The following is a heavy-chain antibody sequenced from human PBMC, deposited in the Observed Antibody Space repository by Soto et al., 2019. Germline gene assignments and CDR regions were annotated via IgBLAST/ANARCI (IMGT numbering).Heavy chain of an antibody. CDR2: ITFSGNTV. CDR1: GFTFSDSY. CDR3: ERFSWRDKYGMDV. V-gene: IGHV3-11*01. J-gene: IGHJ6*02. Sequence: GGSLRLSCAASGFTFSDSYMSWIRQAPGKGLEWISYITFSGNTVYYADSLKGRFTISRDNAKNSLYLQMNRLRAETTAVYYCERFSWRDKYGMDVWGQGTTVTVSS.